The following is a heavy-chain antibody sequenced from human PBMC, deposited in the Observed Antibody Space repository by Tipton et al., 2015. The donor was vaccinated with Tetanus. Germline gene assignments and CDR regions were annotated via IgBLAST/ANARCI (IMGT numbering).Heavy chain of an antibody. J-gene: IGHJ4*02. CDR1: GGSLSSGTFY. Sequence: TLSLTCTISGGSLSSGTFYWDWIRQPPGKGLEFIGSVYYSGSTYYNPSLKSRVTISIDTSKNQFSLRLSSVTAADTAFYYCARHLSTGSWYFFDYWGQGTLVPVSS. D-gene: IGHD6-13*01. CDR3: ARHLSTGSWYFFDY. CDR2: VYYSGST. V-gene: IGHV4-39*01.